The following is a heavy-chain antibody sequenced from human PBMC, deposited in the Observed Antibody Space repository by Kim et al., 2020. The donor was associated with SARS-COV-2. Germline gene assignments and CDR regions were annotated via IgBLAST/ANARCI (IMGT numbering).Heavy chain of an antibody. D-gene: IGHD2-2*01. CDR2: INPSGGST. CDR1: GYTFTSYY. V-gene: IGHV1-46*01. Sequence: ASVKVSCKASGYTFTSYYMHWVRQAPGQGLEWMGIINPSGGSTSYAQKFQGRVTMTRDTSTSTVYMELSSLRSEDTAVYYCARDIVVVPGSDAFDIWGQGTMVTVSS. J-gene: IGHJ3*02. CDR3: ARDIVVVPGSDAFDI.